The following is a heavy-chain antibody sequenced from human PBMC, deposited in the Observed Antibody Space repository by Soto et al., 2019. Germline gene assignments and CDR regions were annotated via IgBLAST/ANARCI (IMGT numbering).Heavy chain of an antibody. J-gene: IGHJ4*02. CDR1: GGSFGSYY. Sequence: SETLSLTCTVSGGSFGSYYWSWIRQPPGKGLEWIGEIYHTGSTNYNPSLKSRVTISVDTSKNQFSLKLSSVTAADTAVYYCARGHPKFGFWGQGTLVTVSS. CDR3: ARGHPKFGF. V-gene: IGHV4-34*01. CDR2: IYHTGST.